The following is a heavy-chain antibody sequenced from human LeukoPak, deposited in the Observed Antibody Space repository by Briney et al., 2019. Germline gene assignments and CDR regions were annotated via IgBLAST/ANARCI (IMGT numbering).Heavy chain of an antibody. CDR1: GFTFSSYE. CDR2: ISSSGSSSGRII. Sequence: GGSLRLSCAASGFTFSSYEMNWVRQAPGKGLEGVSYISSSGSSSGRIIDYADSVKGRFAISRDNAKNSLYLQMNSLRAEDTAVYYCARAAHRGFSFDSWGQGTLVTVSS. CDR3: ARAAHRGFSFDS. J-gene: IGHJ4*02. V-gene: IGHV3-48*03. D-gene: IGHD3-10*01.